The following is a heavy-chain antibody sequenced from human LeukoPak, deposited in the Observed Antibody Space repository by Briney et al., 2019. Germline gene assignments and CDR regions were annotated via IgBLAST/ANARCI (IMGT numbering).Heavy chain of an antibody. CDR3: ARVAYNSGWNIGH. CDR1: GFTFSAFW. CDR2: IKQDGSEI. D-gene: IGHD5-12*01. Sequence: GGSLRLSCAASGFTFSAFWMTWVRQAPGKGLEGVANIKQDGSEIYYADSVRVRFTIYTDNAKNSLYLQMNSLRAEDSALYYCARVAYNSGWNIGHWGQGTLVTVSS. V-gene: IGHV3-7*04. J-gene: IGHJ4*02.